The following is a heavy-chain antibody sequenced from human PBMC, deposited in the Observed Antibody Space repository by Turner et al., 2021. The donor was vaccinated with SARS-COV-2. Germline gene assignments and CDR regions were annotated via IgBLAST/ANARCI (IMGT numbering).Heavy chain of an antibody. CDR1: GYTFTGYY. D-gene: IGHD5-18*01. J-gene: IGHJ6*02. Sequence: QVQLVQSGAEVKKPGASAKVSCKASGYTFTGYYMHWVRQAPGQGLEWMGWINPNSGGTNYAQKFQGRVTMTWDTSISTAYMELSRLRSDDTAVYYCARSRYTYGSYYYYGMDVWGQGTTVTVSS. CDR2: INPNSGGT. V-gene: IGHV1-2*02. CDR3: ARSRYTYGSYYYYGMDV.